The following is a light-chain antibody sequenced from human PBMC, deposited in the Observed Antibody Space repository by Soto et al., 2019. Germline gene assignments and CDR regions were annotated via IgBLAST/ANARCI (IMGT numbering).Light chain of an antibody. V-gene: IGKV1-33*01. J-gene: IGKJ2*01. Sequence: DVQMTQSPSSLSASVGDRVTITCQANQAIRNYLNWYQHKAGQAPKLLIYDASSLETGVPARFSGSGSGTHFTLTIASLQPEDTATYYCQQYETLPPGYTFGQGTKLQI. CDR3: QQYETLPPGYT. CDR2: DAS. CDR1: QAIRNY.